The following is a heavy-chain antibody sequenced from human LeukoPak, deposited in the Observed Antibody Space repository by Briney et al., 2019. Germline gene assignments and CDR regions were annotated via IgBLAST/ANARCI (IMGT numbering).Heavy chain of an antibody. CDR1: GYSFTSYW. Sequence: KLGESLKISCKGSGYSFTSYWIGWVRQMPGKGLEWMGIIYPGDSDTRYSPSFQGQVTISADKSISTAYLQWSSLKASDTAMYYCARRPTYGDYGRPLDYWGQGTLVTVSS. V-gene: IGHV5-51*01. CDR3: ARRPTYGDYGRPLDY. J-gene: IGHJ4*02. D-gene: IGHD4-17*01. CDR2: IYPGDSDT.